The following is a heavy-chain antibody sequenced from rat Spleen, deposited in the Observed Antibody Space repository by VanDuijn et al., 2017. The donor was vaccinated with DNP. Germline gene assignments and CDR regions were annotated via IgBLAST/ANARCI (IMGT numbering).Heavy chain of an antibody. Sequence: EVQLVESGGGLVQPGRSLKFSCAASGFTFSDYNMAWVRQAPKKGLEWVATISYDGSRTYYRDSVKGRFTISRDNTKNILYLQMNSLTSEDTATYYCASVYDGYPPYAMDAWGQGTSVTVSS. CDR3: ASVYDGYPPYAMDA. CDR2: ISYDGSRT. J-gene: IGHJ4*01. CDR1: GFTFSDYN. D-gene: IGHD1-12*03. V-gene: IGHV5-7*01.